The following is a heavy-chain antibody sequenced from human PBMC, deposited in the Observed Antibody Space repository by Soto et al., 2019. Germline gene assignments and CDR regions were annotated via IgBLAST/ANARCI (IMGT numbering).Heavy chain of an antibody. J-gene: IGHJ4*02. Sequence: PSVKVSCKASGYTFTSYVITWVRQAPSQGLEWMGWISGYNGNTMYAQKVQGRVTMTTDTSTSTVYMELRSLRSDDTAVYDCARHGGAHYVSSGYHYALDYWGQGTPVTVSS. CDR2: ISGYNGNT. CDR3: ARHGGAHYVSSGYHYALDY. V-gene: IGHV1-18*01. D-gene: IGHD3-22*01. CDR1: GYTFTSYV.